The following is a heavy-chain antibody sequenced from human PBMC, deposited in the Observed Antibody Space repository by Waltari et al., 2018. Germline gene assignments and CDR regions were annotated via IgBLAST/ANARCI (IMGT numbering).Heavy chain of an antibody. CDR1: GGSISSYY. J-gene: IGHJ4*02. CDR2: IYYSGST. Sequence: QVQLQESGPGLVKPSETLSLTCTVSGGSISSYYWSWIRQPPGKGLEWIGYIYYSGSTNYNPSLKSQVTISVDTSKNQFSLKLSSVTAADTAVYYCARRPYYDFWSGYYDYWGQGTLVTVSS. V-gene: IGHV4-59*08. CDR3: ARRPYYDFWSGYYDY. D-gene: IGHD3-3*01.